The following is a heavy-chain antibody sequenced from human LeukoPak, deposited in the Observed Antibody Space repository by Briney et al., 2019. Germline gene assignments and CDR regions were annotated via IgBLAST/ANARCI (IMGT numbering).Heavy chain of an antibody. D-gene: IGHD2-2*02. CDR1: GFTFSDYY. J-gene: IGHJ6*03. Sequence: GGSLRLSCAASGFTFSDYYMSWIRQAPGKGLEWVSYISSSGSTIYYADSVKGRFTISRDNAKNSLYLQMNSLRAEDTAVYYCARGGLGYCSSTSCYRLYYYYYYMDVWGKGTTVTVSS. V-gene: IGHV3-11*04. CDR2: ISSSGSTI. CDR3: ARGGLGYCSSTSCYRLYYYYYYMDV.